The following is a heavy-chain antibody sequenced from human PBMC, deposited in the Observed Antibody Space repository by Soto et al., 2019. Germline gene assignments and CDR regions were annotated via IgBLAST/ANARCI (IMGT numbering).Heavy chain of an antibody. CDR3: ARVPIVVVPAAIWYFDY. J-gene: IGHJ4*02. V-gene: IGHV4-31*03. CDR2: IYYSGST. CDR1: GGSISSGGYY. Sequence: SETLSLTCTVSGGSISSGGYYWSWIRQHPGKGLEWIGYIYYSGSTYYNPSLKSRVTISVDTSKNQFSLKLSSVTAADTAVYYCARVPIVVVPAAIWYFDYWGQGTLVTVSS. D-gene: IGHD2-2*01.